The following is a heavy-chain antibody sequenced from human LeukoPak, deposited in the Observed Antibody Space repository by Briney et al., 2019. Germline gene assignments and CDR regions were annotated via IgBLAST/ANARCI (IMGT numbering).Heavy chain of an antibody. CDR3: ARGERLYDAFDI. D-gene: IGHD2-2*02. J-gene: IGHJ3*02. Sequence: SETLSLTCAVYGGSFSGYYWSWIRQPPGKGLEWIGEINHSGSTNYNPSLKSRVTISVDTSKNQFSLKLSPVTAADTAVYYCARGERLYDAFDIWGQGTMVTVSS. V-gene: IGHV4-34*01. CDR2: INHSGST. CDR1: GGSFSGYY.